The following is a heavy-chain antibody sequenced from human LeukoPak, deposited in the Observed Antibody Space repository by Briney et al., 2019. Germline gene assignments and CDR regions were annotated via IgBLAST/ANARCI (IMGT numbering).Heavy chain of an antibody. CDR3: AKDLITMVRGSPMDV. CDR2: ISVSGGST. CDR1: GFPFSSYA. V-gene: IGHV3-23*01. Sequence: GGSLGLSCAGSGFPFSSYAMTCVRQAPGKGLEWVSVISVSGGSTYYADSVKGRFTISRDSSKNTVYLQLNSLRAEDTAVYYCAKDLITMVRGSPMDVWGQGTTVTVSS. J-gene: IGHJ6*02. D-gene: IGHD3-10*01.